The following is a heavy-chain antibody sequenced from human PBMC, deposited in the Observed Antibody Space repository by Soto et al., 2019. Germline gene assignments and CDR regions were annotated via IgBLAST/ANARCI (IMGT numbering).Heavy chain of an antibody. CDR3: ARARNRYFDY. Sequence: QVQLQESGPGLVRPSESLSLTCNVSGGSMTTGSYFWSWIRQPPGKGLEWIGYVFRSGSINYSPSFKSRVTISIDASKNQFSLMLKSVTAADTAVYFCARARNRYFDYWGQGVLVTVSS. J-gene: IGHJ4*02. D-gene: IGHD1-1*01. CDR1: GGSMTTGSYF. V-gene: IGHV4-61*01. CDR2: VFRSGSI.